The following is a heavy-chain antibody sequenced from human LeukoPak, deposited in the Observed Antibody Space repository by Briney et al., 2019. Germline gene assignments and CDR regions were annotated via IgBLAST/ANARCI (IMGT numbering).Heavy chain of an antibody. CDR2: INPNSGGT. V-gene: IGHV1-2*02. CDR3: ARGDYSSGWLFDY. J-gene: IGHJ4*02. Sequence: GASVKVSCKASGYTFTGYYMHWVRQAPGQGLEWMGWINPNSGGTNYAQKFQGRVTMTRDTSISTAYMELSRLRSEDMAVYYCARGDYSSGWLFDYWGQGTLVTVSS. D-gene: IGHD6-19*01. CDR1: GYTFTGYY.